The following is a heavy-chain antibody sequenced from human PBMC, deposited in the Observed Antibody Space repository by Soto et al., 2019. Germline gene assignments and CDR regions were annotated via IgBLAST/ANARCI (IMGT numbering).Heavy chain of an antibody. J-gene: IGHJ6*02. CDR3: XXXXVXYYGMDV. V-gene: IGHV4-39*01. CDR2: IYYSEST. Sequence: TLSLTCTVSGGFISSSSYYWGWIRQPPGKGLEWIRSIYYSESTYYNPSLKSRVTISVDTSKNQFSLKLSSVTAADTAVYDCXXXXVXYYGMDVWGQGTTVTVSS. CDR1: GGFISSSSYY.